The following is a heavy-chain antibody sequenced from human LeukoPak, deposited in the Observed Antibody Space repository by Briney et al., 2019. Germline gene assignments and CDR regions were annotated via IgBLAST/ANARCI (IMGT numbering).Heavy chain of an antibody. CDR2: ISYSGST. CDR1: GGSVSSGSFY. J-gene: IGHJ2*01. D-gene: IGHD2-21*02. Sequence: SETLSLTCTVSGGSVSSGSFYWSWIRQPPGKGLEWIGYISYSGSTNYNPSLKSRVTISVGTSKNQFSLKLSSVTAADTAVYYCARSYCGSDCYSGTYWYFDLWGRGTLVTVSS. V-gene: IGHV4-61*01. CDR3: ARSYCGSDCYSGTYWYFDL.